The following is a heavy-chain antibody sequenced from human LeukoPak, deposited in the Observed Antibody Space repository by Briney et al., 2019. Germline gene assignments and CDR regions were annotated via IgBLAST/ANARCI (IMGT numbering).Heavy chain of an antibody. CDR3: ARRRLWFGELPIDY. Sequence: SETLSLTCTVSGASISGSSHYFWSWIRQPPGKGLEWIGEINHSGSTNYNPSLKSRITVSVDTSKNQFSLKLSSVTAADTAVYYCARRRLWFGELPIDYWGQGTLVTVSS. CDR1: GASISGSSHYF. V-gene: IGHV4-34*01. D-gene: IGHD3-10*01. CDR2: INHSGST. J-gene: IGHJ4*02.